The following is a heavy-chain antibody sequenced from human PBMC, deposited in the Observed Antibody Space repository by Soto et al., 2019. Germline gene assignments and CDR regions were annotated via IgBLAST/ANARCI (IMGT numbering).Heavy chain of an antibody. CDR2: IYSSGAT. Sequence: QVQLQESGPGLVKPSETLSLSCTVSGGSINTYYWNWIRQPAGKGLEWIGRIYSSGATNYNPSLKSRVTMSTDTSTNHFSLRPSSVTPADTAVYYCAREHKVANDFEFWGQGILVTVSS. J-gene: IGHJ4*02. D-gene: IGHD2-15*01. CDR3: AREHKVANDFEF. V-gene: IGHV4-4*07. CDR1: GGSINTYY.